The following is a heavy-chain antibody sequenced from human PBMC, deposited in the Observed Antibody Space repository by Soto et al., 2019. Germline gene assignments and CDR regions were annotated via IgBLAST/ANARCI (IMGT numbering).Heavy chain of an antibody. J-gene: IGHJ5*02. CDR1: GFTFSSYA. D-gene: IGHD6-19*01. CDR3: AKPAGSGCPLSA. CDR2: ISGSANNA. Sequence: GGSLRLSCAASGFTFSSYAMSWVRQAPGKGLEWISAISGSANNAYYPDSVRGRFAVSRDNSKNTVYLQMNSLRAEDTAVYYYAKPAGSGCPLSAWGQGILVTVSS. V-gene: IGHV3-23*01.